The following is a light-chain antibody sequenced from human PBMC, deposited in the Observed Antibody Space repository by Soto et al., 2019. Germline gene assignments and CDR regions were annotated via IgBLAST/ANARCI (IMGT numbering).Light chain of an antibody. CDR2: GAS. J-gene: IGKJ1*01. V-gene: IGKV3-20*01. Sequence: EIVLTQSPGTLSLSPGERATLSCRASQSVRSYYLAWYQQKPGQAPRLHIYGASTRATGIPDRFTGSGSGTDFTLTISRLEPEDFAVYYCQQYGSSPRTFGQGTKVEIK. CDR1: QSVRSYY. CDR3: QQYGSSPRT.